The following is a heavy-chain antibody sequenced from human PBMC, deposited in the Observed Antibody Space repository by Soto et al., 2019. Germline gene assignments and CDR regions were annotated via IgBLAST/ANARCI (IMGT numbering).Heavy chain of an antibody. D-gene: IGHD3-10*01. J-gene: IGHJ6*02. Sequence: QVQLVQSGAEVKKPGSSVKVSCKASGGTFSSYAISWVRQAPGQGLEWMGGIIPIFGTANYAQKFQGRVTITADESTSTADMELSSLRSEDTAVYYCARGGYGSGSYYSPYYYYGMDVWGQGTTVTVSS. CDR1: GGTFSSYA. CDR2: IIPIFGTA. V-gene: IGHV1-69*01. CDR3: ARGGYGSGSYYSPYYYYGMDV.